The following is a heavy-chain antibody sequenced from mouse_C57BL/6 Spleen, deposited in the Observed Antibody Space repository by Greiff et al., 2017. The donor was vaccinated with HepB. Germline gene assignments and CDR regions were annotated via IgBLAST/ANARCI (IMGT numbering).Heavy chain of an antibody. D-gene: IGHD1-1*01. CDR1: GYTFTDYE. J-gene: IGHJ2*01. Sequence: QVQLKQSGAELVRPGASVTLSCKASGYTFTDYEMHWVKQTPVHGLEWIGAIDPETGGTAYNQKFKGKAILTADKSSSTAYMELRSLTSEDSAVYYCTGWATVEYYWGQGTTLTVSS. CDR2: IDPETGGT. V-gene: IGHV1-15*01. CDR3: TGWATVEYY.